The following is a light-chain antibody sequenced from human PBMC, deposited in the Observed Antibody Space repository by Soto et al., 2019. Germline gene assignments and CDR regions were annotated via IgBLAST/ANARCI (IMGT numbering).Light chain of an antibody. CDR1: QSLVYSDGNTY. Sequence: DVVMTQSPLSLPVTLGQPASISCRSSQSLVYSDGNTYLNWFHQRPGQSPRRLIYKVSNRDSGVPDRFSGSGSGTEFTLKISRVEAEDVGVYYCKQGTYWPRLTFGGGTKVEIK. V-gene: IGKV2-30*01. J-gene: IGKJ4*01. CDR2: KVS. CDR3: KQGTYWPRLT.